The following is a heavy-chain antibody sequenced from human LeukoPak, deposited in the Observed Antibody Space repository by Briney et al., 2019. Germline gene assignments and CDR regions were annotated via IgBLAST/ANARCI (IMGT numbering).Heavy chain of an antibody. CDR2: ISGSGGST. CDR3: AKKKDSYSSSWCYDY. J-gene: IGHJ4*02. V-gene: IGHV3-23*01. D-gene: IGHD6-13*01. Sequence: GGSLRLSCAASGFTFSSYAMSWVRQAPGKGLEWVSAISGSGGSTYYADSVKGRSTISRDNSKNTVFLQMNSLRAEDTAVYYCAKKKDSYSSSWCYDYWGQGTLVTVSS. CDR1: GFTFSSYA.